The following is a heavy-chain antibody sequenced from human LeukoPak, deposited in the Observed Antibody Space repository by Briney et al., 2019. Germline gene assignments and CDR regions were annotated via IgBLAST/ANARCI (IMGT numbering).Heavy chain of an antibody. D-gene: IGHD3-10*01. J-gene: IGHJ4*02. V-gene: IGHV3-23*01. CDR1: GFTFSGYA. CDR2: ITSSGGTT. CDR3: ATYGSGANYRRAFDY. Sequence: GGSLRLSCAASGFTFSGYAMSWVRQAPGEGLEWVSGITSSGGTTYYADSVKGRLTISRDNSESTLYLEMNSLKAEDTAVYYCATYGSGANYRRAFDYWGQGTLVTVSS.